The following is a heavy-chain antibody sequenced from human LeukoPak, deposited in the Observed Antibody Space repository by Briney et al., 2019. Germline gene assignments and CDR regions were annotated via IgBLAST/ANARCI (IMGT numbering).Heavy chain of an antibody. D-gene: IGHD3-22*01. J-gene: IGHJ3*02. V-gene: IGHV5-51*01. CDR3: ARRAFYYDSSGYLAFDI. CDR2: IYPGDSDT. CDR1: GYNFSSYW. Sequence: GESLKISCKGSGYNFSSYWIGWVRQLPGKGLEWMGMIYPGDSDTRNSPSFQGQVTMSADKSISTAYLQRSTLKASDTAMYYCARRAFYYDSSGYLAFDIWGQGTMVTVSS.